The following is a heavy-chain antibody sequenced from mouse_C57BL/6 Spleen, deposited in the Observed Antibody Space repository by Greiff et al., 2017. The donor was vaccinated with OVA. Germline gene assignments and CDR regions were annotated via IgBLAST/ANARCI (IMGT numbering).Heavy chain of an antibody. CDR1: GFTFSSYA. Sequence: EVKLVESGGGLVKPGGSLKLSCAASGFTFSSYAMSWVRQTPEKRLEWVATISDGGSYTYYPDNVKGRFTISRDNANNNLYLQMSHLKSEDTAMYYCGGGREGWAMDYWGQGTSVTVSS. CDR2: ISDGGSYT. J-gene: IGHJ4*01. V-gene: IGHV5-4*03. CDR3: GGGREGWAMDY.